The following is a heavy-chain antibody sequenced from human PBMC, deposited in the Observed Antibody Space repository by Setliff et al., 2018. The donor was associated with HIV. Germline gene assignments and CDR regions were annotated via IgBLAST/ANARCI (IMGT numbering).Heavy chain of an antibody. Sequence: SETLSLTCSVSGYFISNGYYWDWIRQPPGKGLEWVGTIYQNGNTYYSPSLESRVIISIDKSKNKFSLKVSSVTAADTAVYYCARILVAAAGTGFDPWGQGILVTVSS. V-gene: IGHV4-38-2*02. CDR2: IYQNGNT. D-gene: IGHD6-13*01. CDR1: GYFISNGYY. CDR3: ARILVAAAGTGFDP. J-gene: IGHJ5*02.